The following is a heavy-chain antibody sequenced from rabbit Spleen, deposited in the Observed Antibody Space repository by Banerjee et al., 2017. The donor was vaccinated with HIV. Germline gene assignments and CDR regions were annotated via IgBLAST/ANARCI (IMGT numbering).Heavy chain of an antibody. CDR2: IDGGDNGKT. J-gene: IGHJ4*01. CDR1: GFSFSTAYW. CDR3: ARDLAGPIGWNFNL. V-gene: IGHV1S45*01. Sequence: QEQLEESGGGLVQPEGSLTLTCTASGFSFSTAYWICWVRQAPGKGLEWIGCIDGGDNGKTHYASWPKGRFTVSKTSSTTVTLQMTSLTAADTATYFCARDLAGPIGWNFNLWGPGTLVTVS. D-gene: IGHD4-1*01.